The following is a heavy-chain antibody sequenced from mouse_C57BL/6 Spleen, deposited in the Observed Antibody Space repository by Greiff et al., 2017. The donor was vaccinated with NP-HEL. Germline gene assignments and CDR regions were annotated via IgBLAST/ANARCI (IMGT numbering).Heavy chain of an antibody. J-gene: IGHJ4*01. CDR2: INPNNGGT. CDR3: ARGTTVVANYYAMDY. D-gene: IGHD1-1*01. Sequence: EVQLQQSGPELVKPGASVKLSCKASGYTFTDYYMNWVKQSHGKSLEWIGDINPNNGGTSYNQKFKGKATLTVDKSSSTAYMELRSLTSEDSAVYYCARGTTVVANYYAMDYWGQGTSVTVSS. CDR1: GYTFTDYY. V-gene: IGHV1-26*01.